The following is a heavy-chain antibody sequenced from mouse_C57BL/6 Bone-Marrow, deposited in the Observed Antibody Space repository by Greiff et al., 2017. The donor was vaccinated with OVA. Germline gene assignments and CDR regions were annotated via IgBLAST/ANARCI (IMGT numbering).Heavy chain of an antibody. CDR3: ARSRGYDYDGGDY. CDR2: FNLVVGST. D-gene: IGHD2-4*01. Sequence: HLHHPGAELVKPGVSVRLSGRASASTFTSYWLPGLKRRLGQALGGIGIFNLVVGSTNENEKFKSKATLTVDTSSSTAYMQLSSLTSEDSAVYYCARSRGYDYDGGDYWGQGTSVTVSS. CDR1: ASTFTSYW. J-gene: IGHJ4*01. V-gene: IGHV1-55*01.